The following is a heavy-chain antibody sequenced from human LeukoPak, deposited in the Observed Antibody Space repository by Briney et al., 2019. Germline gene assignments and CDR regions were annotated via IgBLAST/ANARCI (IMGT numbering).Heavy chain of an antibody. D-gene: IGHD5-18*01. Sequence: GASVKVSCKASGYTFTCYYMHWVRQAPGQGLEWMGWINPNSGGTNYAQKFQGRVTMTRDTSISTAYMELSRLRSDDTAVYYCARASSYVDTAEELDYWGQGTLVTVSS. J-gene: IGHJ4*02. V-gene: IGHV1-2*02. CDR1: GYTFTCYY. CDR2: INPNSGGT. CDR3: ARASSYVDTAEELDY.